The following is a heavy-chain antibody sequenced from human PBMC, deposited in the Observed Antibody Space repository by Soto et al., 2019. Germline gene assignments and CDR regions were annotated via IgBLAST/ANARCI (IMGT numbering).Heavy chain of an antibody. J-gene: IGHJ5*01. V-gene: IGHV1-2*02. CDR2: IKPGSGDT. Sequence: ASVKVSCKASGYTFTAYYIRWVRQAPGQGLECMGWIKPGSGDTGYTQKFQGRVTMTRDTSISTAYMELNSLRSADTAIYYCARGSAVGGNWFDSWGQGTLVTVSS. D-gene: IGHD6-19*01. CDR3: ARGSAVGGNWFDS. CDR1: GYTFTAYY.